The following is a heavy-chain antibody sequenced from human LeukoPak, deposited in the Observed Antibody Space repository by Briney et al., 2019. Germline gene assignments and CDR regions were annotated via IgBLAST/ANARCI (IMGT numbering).Heavy chain of an antibody. CDR2: INHSGST. V-gene: IGHV4-39*07. D-gene: IGHD5-24*01. J-gene: IGHJ4*02. Sequence: PSETLSLTCTVSGGPISNSTYYWSWIRQPPGKGLEWIGEINHSGSTNYNPSLKSRVTISVDTSKNQFSLKLSSVTAADTAVYYCARAVGDGYNFDYWGQGTLVTVSS. CDR3: ARAVGDGYNFDY. CDR1: GGPISNSTYY.